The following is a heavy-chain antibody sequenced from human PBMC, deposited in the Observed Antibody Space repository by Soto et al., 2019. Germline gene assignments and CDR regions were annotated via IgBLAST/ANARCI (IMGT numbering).Heavy chain of an antibody. CDR3: ARESDWPRGYFES. V-gene: IGHV4-31*03. J-gene: IGHJ4*02. Sequence: SETLPLTCSVSGGSISSGCYFCTWIRQRPGEGLEWIGYISYSGSTNYNPSLESRITMSVDTSKNQFSLKLNSVTAADTAVYYCARESDWPRGYFESWGQGIQVTVSS. D-gene: IGHD2-21*01. CDR1: GGSISSGCYF. CDR2: ISYSGST.